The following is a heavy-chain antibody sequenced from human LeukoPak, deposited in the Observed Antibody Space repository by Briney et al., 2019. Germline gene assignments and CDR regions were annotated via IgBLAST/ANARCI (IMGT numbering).Heavy chain of an antibody. CDR2: IRYDGSSK. V-gene: IGHV3-30*02. Sequence: GGSLRLSCAASGFTFSSYGMHWVRQAPGEGLEWVAFIRYDGSSKYYTDSVKGRFTVSRDNSKNTLYLQMNSLRTEDTAVYHCAQDICDFRYRLDYWGQGTLVTVSS. J-gene: IGHJ4*02. D-gene: IGHD3-3*01. CDR3: AQDICDFRYRLDY. CDR1: GFTFSSYG.